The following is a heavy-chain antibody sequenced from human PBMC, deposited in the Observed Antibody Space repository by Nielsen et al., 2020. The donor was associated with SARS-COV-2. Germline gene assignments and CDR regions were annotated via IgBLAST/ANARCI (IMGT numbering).Heavy chain of an antibody. D-gene: IGHD6-13*01. CDR2: TYYRSKWYN. V-gene: IGHV6-1*01. CDR1: GDSVSSNSAA. CDR3: ARDEIWYSDRSKANWFDP. J-gene: IGHJ5*02. Sequence: SQTLSLTCAISGDSVSSNSAAWNWIRQSPSRGLEWLGRTYYRSKWYNDYAVSVKSRITINPDTSKNQFSLQLNSVTPEDTAVYYCARDEIWYSDRSKANWFDPWGQGTLVTVSS.